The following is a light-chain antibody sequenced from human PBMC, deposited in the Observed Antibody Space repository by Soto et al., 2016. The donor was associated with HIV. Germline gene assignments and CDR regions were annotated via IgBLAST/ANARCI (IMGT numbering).Light chain of an antibody. CDR2: GKN. CDR1: SLRSYF. V-gene: IGLV3-19*01. CDR3: NSRDSSGYHRV. J-gene: IGLJ2*01. Sequence: SELTQDPGVSVALKQTVTITCRGDSLRSYFASWYQQKPGQAPVLVIYGKNNRPSGIPDRFSGSSSGNTASLTITGAQAEDEADYYCNSRDSSGYHRVFGGGTKLTVL.